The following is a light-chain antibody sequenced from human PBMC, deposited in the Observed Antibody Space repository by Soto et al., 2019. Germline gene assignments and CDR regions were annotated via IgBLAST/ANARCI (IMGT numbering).Light chain of an antibody. Sequence: DIQMTQSPSSLSASVGDRVTITCRASQTISTLNWYQQKPGKAPRLLIYDASSLLSGVPSRFSGSGSGTDFTLTIASLQPEDFSTYYCQQSDSTPYTFGQGTKVEI. V-gene: IGKV1-39*01. CDR1: QTIST. CDR3: QQSDSTPYT. CDR2: DAS. J-gene: IGKJ2*01.